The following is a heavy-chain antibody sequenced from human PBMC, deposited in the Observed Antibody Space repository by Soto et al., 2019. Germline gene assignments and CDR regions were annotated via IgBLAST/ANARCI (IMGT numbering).Heavy chain of an antibody. V-gene: IGHV3-23*01. D-gene: IGHD2-2*01. CDR3: ARDRRPSIYSGLAV. CDR1: GFTFSDYA. Sequence: EVQLLESGGGLVQPGGSLRLSCAASGFTFSDYAMSWVRQAAGKGLEWVSAIDGSSATTNYADSVKGRFTISRDNSKNTLFLHMSRLRAEDTAVYYCARDRRPSIYSGLAVWGQGTTVIVSS. CDR2: IDGSSATT. J-gene: IGHJ6*02.